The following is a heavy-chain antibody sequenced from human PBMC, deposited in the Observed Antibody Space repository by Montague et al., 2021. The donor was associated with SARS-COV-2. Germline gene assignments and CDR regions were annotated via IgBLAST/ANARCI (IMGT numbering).Heavy chain of an antibody. D-gene: IGHD4-17*01. V-gene: IGHV6-1*01. CDR1: GDSVWSNTAA. CDR2: TNHRSKWTS. CDR3: ARDTGSAQAGFDA. Sequence: CAISGDSVWSNTAAWNWIRQSPSGGLEWLGRTNHRSKWTSDYATSVEGRISIDPDTSKNQFFLHLRSVTPEDTGVYYCARDTGSAQAGFDAWGQGTLVTVSS. J-gene: IGHJ4*02.